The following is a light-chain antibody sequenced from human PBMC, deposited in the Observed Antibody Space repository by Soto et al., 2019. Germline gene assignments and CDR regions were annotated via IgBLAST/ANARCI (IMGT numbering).Light chain of an antibody. CDR3: QQYYRPWT. Sequence: DIVMTQSPDSLAVSLGERATINCKSSQSVLYSSNNKNYLSWYQQKPGQPPKLLIYWASTRESGVPDRFSGSGSGTDFTLTTSSLQTEDLAVYYWQQYYRPWTFGQGTKVEIK. J-gene: IGKJ1*01. CDR1: QSVLYSSNNKNY. CDR2: WAS. V-gene: IGKV4-1*01.